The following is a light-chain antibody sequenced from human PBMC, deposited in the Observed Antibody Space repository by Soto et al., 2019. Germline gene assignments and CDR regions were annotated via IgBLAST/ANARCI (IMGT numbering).Light chain of an antibody. CDR2: EVN. V-gene: IGLV2-14*01. CDR3: SSYTNTRTYV. Sequence: QSALIQPASVSGSPGQSITISCTGTSSDVGDHNYVSWYQQHPDRVPKLIIFEVNNRPSGVSNRFSGSKSGITASLTISGLQAEDEADYYCSSYTNTRTYVFGTGTKVTVL. J-gene: IGLJ1*01. CDR1: SSDVGDHNY.